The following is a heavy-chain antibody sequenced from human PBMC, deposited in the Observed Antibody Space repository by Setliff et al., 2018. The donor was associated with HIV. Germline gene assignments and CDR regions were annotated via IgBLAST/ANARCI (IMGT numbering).Heavy chain of an antibody. D-gene: IGHD6-6*01. CDR3: ARHDTEYSSYPIDY. CDR2: INHSGST. J-gene: IGHJ4*02. V-gene: IGHV4-39*01. Sequence: SETLSLTCTVADGSISTGSYYWNWIRQPPGKGLEWIGEINHSGSTNYNPSLKSRVTISVDTSKNQFSLRLSSVTAADTAVYYCARHDTEYSSYPIDYWGQGNLVTVSS. CDR1: DGSISTGSYY.